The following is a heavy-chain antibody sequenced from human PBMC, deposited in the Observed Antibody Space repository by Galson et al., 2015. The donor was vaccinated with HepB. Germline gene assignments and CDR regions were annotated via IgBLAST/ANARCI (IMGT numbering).Heavy chain of an antibody. Sequence: SLRLSCAAIGFPFSAYYMTWVRQVPGKGLEWLAYISPGSSYTNFTDSLQGRSSISRVNTNNRLYPQIDSLRAEDTALYYCAGGGKTSVTTTGLDYWGRGTLVTVSS. CDR1: GFPFSAYY. CDR3: AGGGKTSVTTTGLDY. J-gene: IGHJ4*02. CDR2: ISPGSSYT. D-gene: IGHD4-17*01. V-gene: IGHV3-11*06.